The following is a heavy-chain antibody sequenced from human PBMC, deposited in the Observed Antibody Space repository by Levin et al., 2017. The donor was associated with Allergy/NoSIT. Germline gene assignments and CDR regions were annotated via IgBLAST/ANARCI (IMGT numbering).Heavy chain of an antibody. CDR3: ARVHGGQWLRNPKKNWFDP. Sequence: ASVKVSCKASGYTFTSYGISWVRQAPGQGLEWMGWISAYNGNTNYAQKLQGRVTMTTDTSTSTAYMELRSLRSDDTAVYYCARVHGGQWLRNPKKNWFDPWGQGTLVTVSS. CDR2: ISAYNGNT. V-gene: IGHV1-18*01. CDR1: GYTFTSYG. D-gene: IGHD5-12*01. J-gene: IGHJ5*02.